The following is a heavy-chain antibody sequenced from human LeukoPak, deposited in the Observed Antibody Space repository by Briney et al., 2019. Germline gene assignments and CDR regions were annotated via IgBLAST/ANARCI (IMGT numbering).Heavy chain of an antibody. D-gene: IGHD3-16*01. V-gene: IGHV3-7*01. J-gene: IGHJ4*02. CDR1: GFTFSTYW. CDR2: IKGDSSNK. CDR3: VRDNWAAAD. Sequence: GGSLRLSCAGSGFTFSTYWMSWVRQAPGKGLEWVANIKGDSSNKYYADSVKGRFTISRDNAKNSLYLQMNSLRVEDTAVYYCVRDNWAAADWGQGTLVSVFS.